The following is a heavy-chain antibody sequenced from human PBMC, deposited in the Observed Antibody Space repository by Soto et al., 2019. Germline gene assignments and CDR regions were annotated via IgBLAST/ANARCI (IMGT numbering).Heavy chain of an antibody. J-gene: IGHJ4*02. V-gene: IGHV3-9*01. CDR1: GFTFDDYA. CDR2: INWNSGSI. D-gene: IGHD6-13*01. Sequence: EVQLVESGGGLVQPGRSLRLSCAASGFTFDDYAMHWVRQVPGKGLEWVSGINWNSGSIGYADSVKGRFAISRDNAKNSLHLRMNSLRAEDKAIYYCVKEESINRYSGHCRHWGQRTLVTVSS. CDR3: VKEESINRYSGHCRH.